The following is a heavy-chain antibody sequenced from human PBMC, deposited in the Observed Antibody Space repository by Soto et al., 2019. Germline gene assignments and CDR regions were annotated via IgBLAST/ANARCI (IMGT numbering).Heavy chain of an antibody. J-gene: IGHJ6*02. Sequence: QVQLVQSGAEVKKPGASVKVSCKASGYDVTRYYIHWVRQRPGQGLEWMGIINPTGGGRTKYAQIFQGRVTVTSDRSTSTVYMELTSRRSDDTAVYYCAKVGENDGDPHLDYYYYGMDVWGQGTTVTVSS. V-gene: IGHV1-46*01. CDR3: AKVGENDGDPHLDYYYYGMDV. CDR2: INPTGGGRT. CDR1: GYDVTRYY. D-gene: IGHD1-1*01.